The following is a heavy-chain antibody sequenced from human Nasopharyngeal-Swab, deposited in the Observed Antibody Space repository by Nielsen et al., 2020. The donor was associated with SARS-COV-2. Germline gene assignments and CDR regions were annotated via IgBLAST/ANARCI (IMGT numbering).Heavy chain of an antibody. Sequence: GESLKISCAASGFTFSSYDMHWVRQAPGKGLEWVAVISYDGSNKYYADSVKGRFTISRDNSKNTLYLQMNSLRAEDTAVYYCARAGDSSGWYFWFDPWGQGTLVTVSS. J-gene: IGHJ5*02. V-gene: IGHV3-30-3*01. D-gene: IGHD6-19*01. CDR2: ISYDGSNK. CDR1: GFTFSSYD. CDR3: ARAGDSSGWYFWFDP.